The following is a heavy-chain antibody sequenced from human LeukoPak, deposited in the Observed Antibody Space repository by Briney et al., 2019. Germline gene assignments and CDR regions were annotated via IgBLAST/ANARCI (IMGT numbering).Heavy chain of an antibody. D-gene: IGHD2/OR15-2a*01. CDR1: GFTFSNSD. V-gene: IGHV1-58*02. Sequence: SVKVSCKASGFTFSNSDMQWVRQTRGQRLEWIGRIVVGSGNTNYAQKFQERVTITRDMSTSTAYMALSSLRSEDTPVYYCAADVIYESDWGQGTLVTVSS. CDR2: IVVGSGNT. J-gene: IGHJ4*02. CDR3: AADVIYESD.